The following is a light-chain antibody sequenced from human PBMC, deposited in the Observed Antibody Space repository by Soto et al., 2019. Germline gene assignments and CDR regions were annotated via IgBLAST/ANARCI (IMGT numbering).Light chain of an antibody. CDR1: QSISSW. Sequence: DIQMTQSPSTLSASVGDRVTITCRASQSISSWLAWYQQKPGKAPKLLIYKAFSLKSGVPSRFSGSGSGTEFTLTISSLQPDDFETYYCQQYNSYWTFGQGTMVEIK. V-gene: IGKV1-5*03. J-gene: IGKJ1*01. CDR2: KAF. CDR3: QQYNSYWT.